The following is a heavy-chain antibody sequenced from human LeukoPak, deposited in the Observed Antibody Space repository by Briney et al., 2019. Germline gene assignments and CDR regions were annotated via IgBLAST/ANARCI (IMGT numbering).Heavy chain of an antibody. V-gene: IGHV1-2*02. J-gene: IGHJ3*02. CDR2: INSNSGGT. CDR3: AREGAFGTYAFDI. CDR1: GYTFTGYY. D-gene: IGHD1-26*01. Sequence: ASVKVSCKASGYTFTGYYMHWVRQAPGQGLEWMGWINSNSGGTNYAQNFQGRVTLTRDTSISTAYMELSRLRSDDTAVYYCAREGAFGTYAFDIWGQGTVVTVSS.